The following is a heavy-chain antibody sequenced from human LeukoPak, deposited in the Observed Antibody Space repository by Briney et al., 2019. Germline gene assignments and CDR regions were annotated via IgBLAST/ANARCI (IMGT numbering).Heavy chain of an antibody. CDR3: AGHFGAWHYFDY. D-gene: IGHD3-3*01. CDR1: GFTFSSYA. V-gene: IGHV3-30*04. CDR2: ISYDGSTK. Sequence: GGSLRLSCAASGFTFSSYAIHWVRQAPGKGLERVALISYDGSTKYSTDSVKGRFTISRDNSTNTLYLQMNSLRPEDTAVYYCAGHFGAWHYFDYWGQGTLVTVSS. J-gene: IGHJ4*02.